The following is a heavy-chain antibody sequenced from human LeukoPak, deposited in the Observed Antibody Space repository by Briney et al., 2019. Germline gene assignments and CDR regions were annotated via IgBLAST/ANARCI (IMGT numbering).Heavy chain of an antibody. CDR3: ARDSVVTTKHDAFDI. J-gene: IGHJ3*02. V-gene: IGHV3-33*01. CDR1: GLTFSSYG. D-gene: IGHD5-12*01. Sequence: GGSLRLSCAASGLTFSSYGMHWVRQAPGKGLEWVAVIWYDGSNKYYADSVKGRFTISRDNSKNTLYLQMNSLRAEDTAVYYCARDSVVTTKHDAFDIWGQGTMVTVSS. CDR2: IWYDGSNK.